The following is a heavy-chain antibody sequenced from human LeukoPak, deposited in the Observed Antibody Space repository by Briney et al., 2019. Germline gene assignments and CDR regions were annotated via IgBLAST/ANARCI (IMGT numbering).Heavy chain of an antibody. Sequence: ASVKVSCKASGYTFTGYYMHWVRQAPGQGLGWLGGINLNSGGTNYAQKFQGRVTMTRDTSISTAYMELSRLRSDDTAVYYCARGITMVRGVIMAPGYWGQGTLVTVSS. D-gene: IGHD3-10*01. CDR1: GYTFTGYY. CDR3: ARGITMVRGVIMAPGY. J-gene: IGHJ4*02. V-gene: IGHV1-2*02. CDR2: INLNSGGT.